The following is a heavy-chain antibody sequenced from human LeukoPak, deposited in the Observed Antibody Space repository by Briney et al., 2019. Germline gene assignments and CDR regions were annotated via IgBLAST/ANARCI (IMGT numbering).Heavy chain of an antibody. CDR1: GYTFTSYT. CDR3: ASGAKFRSYGSGTYYTSLPFDP. Sequence: GASVKVSCKASGYTFTSYTMHWVRQAPGQRLEWMGWINTGNGNTKYSQEFQGRVTITRDTSASTAYMELSSLRSEDMAVYYCASGAKFRSYGSGTYYTSLPFDPWGQGTLVTVSS. CDR2: INTGNGNT. J-gene: IGHJ5*02. V-gene: IGHV1-3*03. D-gene: IGHD3-10*01.